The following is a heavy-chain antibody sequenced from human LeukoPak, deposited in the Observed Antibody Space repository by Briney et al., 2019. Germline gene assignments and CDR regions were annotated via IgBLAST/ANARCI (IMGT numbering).Heavy chain of an antibody. V-gene: IGHV4-30-4*08. CDR2: IYYSGST. Sequence: SQTLSLTCTVSGGSISSGAYYWSWIRQPPGKGLEWIGYIYYSGSTYYNPSLKSRVTISVDTSKNQFSLKLISVTTADTAAYYCERLSYEYYDSSGSYFDYWGQGTMVSVCS. CDR1: GGSISSGAYY. D-gene: IGHD3-22*01. J-gene: IGHJ4*02. CDR3: ERLSYEYYDSSGSYFDY.